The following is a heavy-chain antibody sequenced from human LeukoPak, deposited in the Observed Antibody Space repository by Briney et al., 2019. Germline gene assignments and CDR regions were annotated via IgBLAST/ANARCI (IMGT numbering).Heavy chain of an antibody. V-gene: IGHV3-53*01. CDR2: IYIDGTT. CDR1: GFTFSSNY. J-gene: IGHJ4*02. CDR3: ARGTYRPFDY. D-gene: IGHD3-16*02. Sequence: PGGSLRLSCAASGFTFSSNYMSWVRQAPGKGLEWVSIIYIDGTTHYADAVKGRFTISRDSSKNTLYLQMNSLRADDMAIYYCARGTYRPFDYWGQGTPVTVSS.